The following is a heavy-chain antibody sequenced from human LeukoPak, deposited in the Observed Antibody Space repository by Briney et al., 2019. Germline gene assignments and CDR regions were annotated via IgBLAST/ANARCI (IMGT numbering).Heavy chain of an antibody. D-gene: IGHD3-3*01. CDR1: GGSISSYY. J-gene: IGHJ3*02. CDR2: IYYSGST. V-gene: IGHV4-59*01. CDR3: ARERSFGVVIISDDAFDI. Sequence: SETLSLTCTVSGGSISSYYWSWIRQPPGKGLEWIGYIYYSGSTNYNPSLKSRVTISVDTSKNQFSLKLSSVTAADTAVYYCARERSFGVVIISDDAFDIWGQGTMVTVSS.